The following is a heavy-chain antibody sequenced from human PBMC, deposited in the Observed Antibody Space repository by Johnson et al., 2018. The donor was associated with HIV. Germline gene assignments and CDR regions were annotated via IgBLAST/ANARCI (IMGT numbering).Heavy chain of an antibody. CDR2: ISSSGSTI. CDR1: GFTFSDYY. J-gene: IGHJ3*02. V-gene: IGHV3-11*04. CDR3: ARDSYNFWSGYPDAFDI. D-gene: IGHD3-3*01. Sequence: QVQLVESGGGLVQSGGSLRLSCAASGFTFSDYYMSWIRQAPGKGLEWVSYISSSGSTIYYADSVKGRFTISRDNAKNSLYLQMNSLRAEDTAVYYCARDSYNFWSGYPDAFDIWGQGTMVTVSS.